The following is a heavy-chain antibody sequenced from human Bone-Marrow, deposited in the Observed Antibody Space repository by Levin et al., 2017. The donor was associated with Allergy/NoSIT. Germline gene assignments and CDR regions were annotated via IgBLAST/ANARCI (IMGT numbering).Heavy chain of an antibody. CDR2: FYYSGNI. V-gene: IGHV4-39*01. D-gene: IGHD5-12*01. J-gene: IGHJ4*02. Sequence: SETLSLTCTVSGGSISTSKYYWAWIRQPPGKTLQWIGSFYYSGNIYYSPSLESRVTISVDTSKNQLSMTLTSVTAADTAVYCCARAPLDSGYYFFDYWGQGTLVPVSS. CDR1: GGSISTSKYY. CDR3: ARAPLDSGYYFFDY.